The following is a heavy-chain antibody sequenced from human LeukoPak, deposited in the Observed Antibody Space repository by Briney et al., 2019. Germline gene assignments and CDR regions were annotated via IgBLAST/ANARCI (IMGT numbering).Heavy chain of an antibody. CDR2: IYHSGST. Sequence: SETLSLTCAVSGYSISSGYYWGWIRQPPGKGLEWIGSIYHSGSTYYNPSLKSRVTISVDTSKNQFSLKLSSVTAADTAVYYCARHRSLDRGTTVLDYWAQGTLVTVSS. J-gene: IGHJ4*02. CDR1: GYSISSGYY. D-gene: IGHD1-7*01. CDR3: ARHRSLDRGTTVLDY. V-gene: IGHV4-38-2*01.